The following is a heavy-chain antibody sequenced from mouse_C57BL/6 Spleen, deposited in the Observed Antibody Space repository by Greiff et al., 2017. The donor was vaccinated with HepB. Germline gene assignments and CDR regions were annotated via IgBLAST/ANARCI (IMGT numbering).Heavy chain of an antibody. J-gene: IGHJ2*01. D-gene: IGHD2-3*01. Sequence: EVKLQESGPELVKPGDSVKISCKASGYSFTGYFMNWVMQSHGKSLEWIGRINPYNGDTFYNQKFKGKATLTVDKSSSTAHMELWSLTSEDSAVYYCARSDDGYFDYWGQGTTLTVSS. CDR2: INPYNGDT. V-gene: IGHV1-20*01. CDR3: ARSDDGYFDY. CDR1: GYSFTGYF.